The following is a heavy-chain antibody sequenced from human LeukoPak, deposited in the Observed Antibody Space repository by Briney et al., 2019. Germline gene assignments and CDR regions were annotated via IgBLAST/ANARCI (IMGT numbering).Heavy chain of an antibody. CDR2: MSYDGGDK. CDR3: AKRVKRSSSWYLIDY. CDR1: GFTFSSYG. V-gene: IGHV3-30*18. D-gene: IGHD6-13*01. Sequence: PGGSLRLSCAASGFTFSSYGMHWVRQAPGKGLEWVAVMSYDGGDKCYADSVKGRFTISRDNSKNTLYLQMNSLRAEDTAVYYCAKRVKRSSSWYLIDYWGQGTLVTVSS. J-gene: IGHJ4*02.